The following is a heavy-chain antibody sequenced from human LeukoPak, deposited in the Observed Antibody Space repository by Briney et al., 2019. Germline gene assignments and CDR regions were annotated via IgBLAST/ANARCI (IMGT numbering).Heavy chain of an antibody. D-gene: IGHD3-10*01. CDR1: GFTFSSFA. V-gene: IGHV3-66*01. CDR2: IYSTGGK. CDR3: ARNRGSVRGVITGYYYGLDV. Sequence: TGGSLRLSCAASGFTFSSFAMSWVRQAPGKGLEWVSIIYSTGGKYYADSVKGRFTISRDNSKHTLYLQMNSLRAEDTAVYYCARNRGSVRGVITGYYYGLDVWGQGTTVTVSS. J-gene: IGHJ6*02.